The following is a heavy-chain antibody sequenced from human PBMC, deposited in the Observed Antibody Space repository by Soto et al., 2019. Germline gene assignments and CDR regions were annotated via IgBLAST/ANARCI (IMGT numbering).Heavy chain of an antibody. CDR3: ARGAGDSSIPNFDY. Sequence: EVQLVETGGGLIQPGGSLRLSCAASGFTVSSNYMSWVRQAPGKGLEWVSVIYSGGSTYYADSVKGRFTISRDNSKNTLYLQMNSLRAEDTAVYYCARGAGDSSIPNFDYWGQGTLVTVSS. CDR2: IYSGGST. CDR1: GFTVSSNY. D-gene: IGHD3-22*01. J-gene: IGHJ4*02. V-gene: IGHV3-53*02.